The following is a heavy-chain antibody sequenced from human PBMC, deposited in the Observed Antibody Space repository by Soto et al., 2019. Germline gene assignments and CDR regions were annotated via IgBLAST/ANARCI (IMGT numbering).Heavy chain of an antibody. CDR3: AKEGNVRYYYYMDV. J-gene: IGHJ6*03. CDR1: GFTFSRSP. Sequence: GGSLRLSCAASGFTFSRSPMSWVRRAPGKGLEWVSGINGGDDSKHYIDSVRGRFTISRDNSKNTLILQMNSLRAEDTTLYYCAKEGNVRYYYYMDVWGKGTTVTVSS. V-gene: IGHV3-23*01. CDR2: INGGDDSK.